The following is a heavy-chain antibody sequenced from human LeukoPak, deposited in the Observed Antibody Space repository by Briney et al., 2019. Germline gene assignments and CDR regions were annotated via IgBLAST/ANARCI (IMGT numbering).Heavy chain of an antibody. V-gene: IGHV4-59*01. J-gene: IGHJ3*02. Sequence: SETLSLTCTVSGGSISSYYWSWIRQPPGKGLEWIGYIYYSGSTNYNPSLKSRVTISVDTSKDQFSLKLSSVTAADTAVYYCARGLLDGYTHPAAFDIWGQGTMVTVSS. CDR1: GGSISSYY. CDR2: IYYSGST. CDR3: ARGLLDGYTHPAAFDI. D-gene: IGHD5-24*01.